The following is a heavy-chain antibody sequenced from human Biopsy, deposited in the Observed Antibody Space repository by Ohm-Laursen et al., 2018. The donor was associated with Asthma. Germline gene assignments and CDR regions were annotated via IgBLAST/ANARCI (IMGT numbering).Heavy chain of an antibody. CDR2: ISYDGSSI. D-gene: IGHD6-19*01. V-gene: IGHV3-30-3*01. J-gene: IGHJ4*02. CDR3: AREGVAGTHIED. CDR1: RFTYE. Sequence: SLRLSCSASRFTYEMHWVRQAPGKGLEWVAVISYDGSSIYYADSVKGRFTISRDNSKNTLSLQMNSLTAEDTAVYYCAREGVAGTHIEDWGQETLVTVSP.